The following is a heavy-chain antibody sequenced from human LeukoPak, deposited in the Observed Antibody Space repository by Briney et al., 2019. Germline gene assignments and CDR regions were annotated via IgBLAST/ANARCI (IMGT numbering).Heavy chain of an antibody. CDR2: ISYGGSNK. CDR3: ARDPNYYGSGAPYYYYGMDV. CDR1: GFTFSSYA. D-gene: IGHD3-10*01. V-gene: IGHV3-30-3*01. J-gene: IGHJ6*02. Sequence: GGSLRLSCAASGFTFSSYAMHWVRQAPGKGLEWVAVISYGGSNKYYADSVKGRFTISRDNSKNTLYLQMNSLRAEDTAVYYCARDPNYYGSGAPYYYYGMDVWGQGTTVTVSS.